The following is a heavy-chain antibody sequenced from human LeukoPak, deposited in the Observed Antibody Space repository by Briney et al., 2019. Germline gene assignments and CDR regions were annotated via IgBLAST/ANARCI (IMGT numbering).Heavy chain of an antibody. CDR1: GYSISSGYY. CDR2: IYHSGST. J-gene: IGHJ4*02. Sequence: ASETLSLTCAVSGYSISSGYYWGWIRQPPGQGLGWIGSIYHSGSTYYNPSLKSRVTISVDTSKNQFSLKLSSVTAADTAVYYCATASSYYGSGSYYNAGFDYWGQGTLVTVSS. CDR3: ATASSYYGSGSYYNAGFDY. D-gene: IGHD3-10*01. V-gene: IGHV4-38-2*01.